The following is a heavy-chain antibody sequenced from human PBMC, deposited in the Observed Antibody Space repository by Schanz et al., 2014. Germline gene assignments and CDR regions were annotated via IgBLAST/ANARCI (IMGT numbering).Heavy chain of an antibody. CDR2: SKADGGTT. CDR1: GFTFSNAW. CDR3: TTHGLGYYFDY. J-gene: IGHJ4*02. D-gene: IGHD3-10*01. V-gene: IGHV3-15*01. Sequence: EVQLLESGGGLVKPGGSLRLSCAASGFTFSNAWMKSKADGGTTDYPAPVKGRFIISRDDSKNTLYLQMNSLKTEDTAVYYCTTHGLGYYFDYWGQGTLVTVSS.